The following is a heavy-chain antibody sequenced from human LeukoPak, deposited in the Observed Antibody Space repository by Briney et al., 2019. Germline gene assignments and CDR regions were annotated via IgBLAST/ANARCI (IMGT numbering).Heavy chain of an antibody. CDR3: AARRGYYHYMDV. CDR1: GFTFSSYA. D-gene: IGHD3-3*01. V-gene: IGHV3-23*01. Sequence: GGSLRLSCATSGFTFSSYAVAWVRQAPGKGLEWVSSISSTGSNTYYADSVKGRFTISRDNSKNTLSLQMNTLTGEDTAVYYCAARRGYYHYMDVWGKGTAVTVSS. CDR2: ISSTGSNT. J-gene: IGHJ6*03.